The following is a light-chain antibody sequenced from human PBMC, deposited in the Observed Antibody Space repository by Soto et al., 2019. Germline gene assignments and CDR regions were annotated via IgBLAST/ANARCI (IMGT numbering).Light chain of an antibody. J-gene: IGLJ1*01. CDR2: DVS. Sequence: QSALTQPASVSGSPGQSITISCTGASSDVGAYTYVSWYQQHPGKAPKLMIYDVSSRPSGVSNRFSGSKSGNTASLTISGLQAEDEADYYCSSYTSSITYVFGTGTKLTVL. V-gene: IGLV2-14*01. CDR1: SSDVGAYTY. CDR3: SSYTSSITYV.